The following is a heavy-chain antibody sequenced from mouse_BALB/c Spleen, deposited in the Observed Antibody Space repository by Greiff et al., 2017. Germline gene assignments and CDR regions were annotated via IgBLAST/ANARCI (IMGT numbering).Heavy chain of an antibody. J-gene: IGHJ3*01. Sequence: EVQLQQSGAELVRPGTSVKMSCKASGYTFTSYWMHWVKQRPGQGLEWIGAIYPGNSDTSYNQKFKGKAKLTAVTSTSTAYMELSSLTNEDSAVYSCTPYYGSSPFAYWGQGTLVTVSA. CDR2: IYPGNSDT. CDR3: TPYYGSSPFAY. CDR1: GYTFTSYW. D-gene: IGHD1-1*01. V-gene: IGHV1-5*01.